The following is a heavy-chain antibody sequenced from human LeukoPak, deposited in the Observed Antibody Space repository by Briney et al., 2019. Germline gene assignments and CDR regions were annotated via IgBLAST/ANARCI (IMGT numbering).Heavy chain of an antibody. CDR3: ARLPKCSRPLDY. Sequence: GASVKVSCKASVYTFTSYDINWVRQATGQGLEWMGWMNPNSGNTAYAQKFQGRVTMSRDTSISTAYMELSSLRSEDTAVYYCARLPKCSRPLDYWGQGTLVTVSS. V-gene: IGHV1-8*01. D-gene: IGHD6-6*01. CDR2: MNPNSGNT. CDR1: VYTFTSYD. J-gene: IGHJ4*02.